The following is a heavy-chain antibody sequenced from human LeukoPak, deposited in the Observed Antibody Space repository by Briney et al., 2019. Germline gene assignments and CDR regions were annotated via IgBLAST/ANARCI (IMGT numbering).Heavy chain of an antibody. V-gene: IGHV4-39*01. Sequence: SETLSLTCTVSGGSISSSSYYWGWIRQPPGKGLEWIGSIYYSGSTYYNPSLKSRVTMSVDTSKNQFSLKLSSVTAADTAVYYCARLVVETDAFDIWGQGTMVTVSS. D-gene: IGHD3-22*01. CDR1: GGSISSSSYY. J-gene: IGHJ3*02. CDR3: ARLVVETDAFDI. CDR2: IYYSGST.